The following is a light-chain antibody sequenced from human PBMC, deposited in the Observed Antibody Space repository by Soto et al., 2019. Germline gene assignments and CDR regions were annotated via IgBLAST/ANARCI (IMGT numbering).Light chain of an antibody. CDR2: EVS. Sequence: QSVLTQPASVSGSPGQSITISCSGTSSDVGGYNYVSWYQQHPGKAPKLMIYEVSNRPSGVSNRFSGSKSGNTASLTISGLQADDEADYYCSSYTGTTTVVFGGGTKLTVL. J-gene: IGLJ3*02. CDR1: SSDVGGYNY. CDR3: SSYTGTTTVV. V-gene: IGLV2-14*01.